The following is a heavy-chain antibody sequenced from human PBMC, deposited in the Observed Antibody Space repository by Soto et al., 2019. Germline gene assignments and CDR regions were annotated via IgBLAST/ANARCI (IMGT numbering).Heavy chain of an antibody. V-gene: IGHV4-34*01. CDR2: INHSGST. J-gene: IGHJ4*02. CDR3: ARGKTYCSGGSCYEQFDY. D-gene: IGHD2-15*01. CDR1: GGSFSGYS. Sequence: SDTLSLTCAVYGGSFSGYSWSWVRQPPGKGLEWIGEINHSGSTNYNPSLKSRVAISVDTSKNQFSLKLSSMTAADTAVYYCARGKTYCSGGSCYEQFDYWGQGSLVTVSS.